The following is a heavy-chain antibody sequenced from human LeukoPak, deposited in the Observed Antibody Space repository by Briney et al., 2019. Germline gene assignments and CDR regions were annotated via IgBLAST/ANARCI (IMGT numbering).Heavy chain of an antibody. V-gene: IGHV3-23*01. D-gene: IGHD5-12*01. CDR2: ISGSGGST. CDR3: SKEPGQLRYYFDY. J-gene: IGHJ4*02. CDR1: GFTFSSYA. Sequence: GGSLRLSCAASGFTFSSYAMSWVRQAPGKGLEGVSAISGSGGSTYYADSVKGRFTISRDNSKNTLYLHMNSLRAEDTAVYYCSKEPGQLRYYFDYWGQGTLVTVSS.